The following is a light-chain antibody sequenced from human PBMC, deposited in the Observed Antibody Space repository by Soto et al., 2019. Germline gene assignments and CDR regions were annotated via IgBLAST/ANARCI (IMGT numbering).Light chain of an antibody. CDR1: SSDVGAYNL. Sequence: QSALTQPASVSGSPGQSITISCTGTSSDVGAYNLVSWYQHLPDKAPKLIISEVTNRPSGVSDRFSGSKSGNTASLTISGLQAEDEADDYCASLTTTTFVFGSGTKLTVL. CDR3: ASLTTTTFV. V-gene: IGLV2-14*01. J-gene: IGLJ1*01. CDR2: EVT.